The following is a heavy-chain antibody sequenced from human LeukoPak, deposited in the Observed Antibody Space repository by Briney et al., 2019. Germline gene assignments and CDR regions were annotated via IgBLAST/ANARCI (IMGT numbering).Heavy chain of an antibody. CDR3: ATLANYDFWSGPYYYYMDV. CDR2: IYHSGST. D-gene: IGHD3-3*01. Sequence: SETLSLTCAVSGYSISSGYYWGWIRQPPGKGLEWIGSIYHSGSTYYNPSLKSRVTISVDTSKNQFSLKLSSVTAADTAVYYCATLANYDFWSGPYYYYMDVWGKGTTATVSS. V-gene: IGHV4-38-2*01. CDR1: GYSISSGYY. J-gene: IGHJ6*03.